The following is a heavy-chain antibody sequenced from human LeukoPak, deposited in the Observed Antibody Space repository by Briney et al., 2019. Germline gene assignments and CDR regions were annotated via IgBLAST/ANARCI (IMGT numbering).Heavy chain of an antibody. CDR2: INPNSGGT. D-gene: IGHD3-22*01. J-gene: IGHJ3*02. CDR3: ARDPYYYDSSGYYVSLRRQNAFDI. CDR1: GYTFTGYY. Sequence: GASVNVSCKASGYTFTGYYMHWVRQAPGQGLEWMGWINPNSGGTNYAQKFQGRVTMTRDTSISTAYMELSRLRSDDTALYYCARDPYYYDSSGYYVSLRRQNAFDIWGQGTRVTVSS. V-gene: IGHV1-2*02.